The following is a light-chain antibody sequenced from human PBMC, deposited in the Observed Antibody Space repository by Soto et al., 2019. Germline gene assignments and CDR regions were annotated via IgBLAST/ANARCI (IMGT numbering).Light chain of an antibody. V-gene: IGLV2-18*02. CDR2: EVS. Sequence: QSALTQPPSVAGSPGQLVTISCTGTNNDVDAYKGVSWYQQSPGTAPKLMIYEVSNRPSGVPDRFSGSKSGNTASLTISGLQAEDEADYFCFSFTRSDTYVFGTGTKVTVL. J-gene: IGLJ1*01. CDR1: NNDVDAYKG. CDR3: FSFTRSDTYV.